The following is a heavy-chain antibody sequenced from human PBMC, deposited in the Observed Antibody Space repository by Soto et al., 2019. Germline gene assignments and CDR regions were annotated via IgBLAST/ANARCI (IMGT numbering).Heavy chain of an antibody. D-gene: IGHD5-18*01. CDR2: IYYSGST. V-gene: IGHV4-31*03. CDR1: GGSISSGGFY. CDR3: ARDADTAMGSYYGRDV. Sequence: QVQLQESGPGLVKPSQTLSLTCTVSGGSISSGGFYWSWIRQHPGKGLEWIGYIYYSGSTYYNPSLKSRVPISVDTSQNQFSLKLSSVTAADTAVYSCARDADTAMGSYYGRDVWGQGTTVTVSS. J-gene: IGHJ6*02.